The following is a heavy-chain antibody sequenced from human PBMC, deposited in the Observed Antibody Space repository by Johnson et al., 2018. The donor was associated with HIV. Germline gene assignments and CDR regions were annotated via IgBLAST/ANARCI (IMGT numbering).Heavy chain of an antibody. V-gene: IGHV3-30*02. D-gene: IGHD4-11*01. CDR3: ATKGITVTTARAFDI. Sequence: QVQLVESGGGVVQPGGSLRLSCAASGFTFSTYGMHWVRQAPGQGLEWVAFIRFDGTNKYYADSVKGRFTISRDNSKNTLYLQMNSLRAEDTAVYYCATKGITVTTARAFDIWGQGTMVTVSS. CDR1: GFTFSTYG. J-gene: IGHJ3*02. CDR2: IRFDGTNK.